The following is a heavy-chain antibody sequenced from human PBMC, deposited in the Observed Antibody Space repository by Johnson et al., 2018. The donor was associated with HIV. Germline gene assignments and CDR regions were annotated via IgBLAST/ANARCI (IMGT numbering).Heavy chain of an antibody. Sequence: QVQLVESGGGVVQPGGSLRLSCAASGFTFSSYAMHWVRQAPGKGLEWVAVISYDGSNKYYADSVKGRFTISRDNSKNTLYLQMNSLRAEDTAVYYCARRRAAVLWFREGDTFDIWGQGTMVTVSS. CDR1: GFTFSSYA. CDR2: ISYDGSNK. J-gene: IGHJ3*02. CDR3: ARRRAAVLWFREGDTFDI. V-gene: IGHV3-30*04. D-gene: IGHD3-10*01.